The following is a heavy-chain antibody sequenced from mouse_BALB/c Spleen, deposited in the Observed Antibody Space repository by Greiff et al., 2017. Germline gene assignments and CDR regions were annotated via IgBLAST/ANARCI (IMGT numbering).Heavy chain of an antibody. V-gene: IGHV1-54*01. J-gene: IGHJ3*01. CDR2: INPGSGGT. CDR1: GYAFTNYL. CDR3: ARGVFFAY. Sequence: VKLQESGAELVRPGTSVKVSCKASGYAFTNYLIEWVKQRPGQGLEWIGVINPGSGGTNYNEKFKGKATLTADKSSSTAYMQLSSLTSDDSAVYFCARGVFFAYWGQGTLVTVSA.